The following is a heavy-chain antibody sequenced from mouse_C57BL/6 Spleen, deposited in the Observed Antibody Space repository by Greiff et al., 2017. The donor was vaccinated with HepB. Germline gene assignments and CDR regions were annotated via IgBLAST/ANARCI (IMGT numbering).Heavy chain of an antibody. CDR1: GFTFSSYA. Sequence: EVHLVESGGGLVKPGGSLKLSCAASGFTFSSYAMSWVRQTPEKRLEWVATISDGGSYTYYPDNVKGRFTISRDNAKNNLYLQMSHLKSEDTAMYYCAREGVGSSHFDYWGQGTTLTVSS. CDR3: AREGVGSSHFDY. D-gene: IGHD1-1*02. V-gene: IGHV5-4*01. CDR2: ISDGGSYT. J-gene: IGHJ2*01.